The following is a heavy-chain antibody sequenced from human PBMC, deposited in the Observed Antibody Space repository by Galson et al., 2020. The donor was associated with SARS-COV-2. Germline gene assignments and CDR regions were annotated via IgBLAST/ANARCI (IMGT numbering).Heavy chain of an antibody. J-gene: IGHJ4*02. D-gene: IGHD3-22*01. CDR1: DGSISSSSHY. CDR3: ARLTLIDTMVDY. V-gene: IGHV4-39*01. Sequence: SQTLSLTCTVSDGSISSSSHYWGWIRQPPGKGLEWVGTLSYSGNTYYNPSLKSRVTVSVDTSKTQCSLKLTSVTAADTSIYYCARLTLIDTMVDYWGQGTLVTVSS. CDR2: LSYSGNT.